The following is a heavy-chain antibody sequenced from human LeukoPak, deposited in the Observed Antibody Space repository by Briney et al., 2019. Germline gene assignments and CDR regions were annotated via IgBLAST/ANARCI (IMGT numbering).Heavy chain of an antibody. CDR1: GGSFSGYY. Sequence: SETLSLTCAVYGGSFSGYYWSWIRQPPGKGLEWIGEINHSGSTNYNPSLKSRVTISVDTSKNQFSLKLSSVTAADTAVYYCARLNYDSSGPTVMDVWGKGTTVTVSS. D-gene: IGHD3-22*01. V-gene: IGHV4-34*01. CDR2: INHSGST. J-gene: IGHJ6*03. CDR3: ARLNYDSSGPTVMDV.